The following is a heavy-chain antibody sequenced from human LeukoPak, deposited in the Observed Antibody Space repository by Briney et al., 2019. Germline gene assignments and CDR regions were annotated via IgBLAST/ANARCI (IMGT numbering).Heavy chain of an antibody. J-gene: IGHJ4*02. V-gene: IGHV1-2*02. CDR3: ARVSHSSGWYGGAGY. D-gene: IGHD6-19*01. Sequence: GASVKVSCKASGYTFTGYYMHWVRQAPGQGLEWMGWINPNSGGTNYAQKFQGRVTITRDTSISTAYMELSRLRSDDTAVYYCARVSHSSGWYGGAGYWGQGTLVTVSS. CDR2: INPNSGGT. CDR1: GYTFTGYY.